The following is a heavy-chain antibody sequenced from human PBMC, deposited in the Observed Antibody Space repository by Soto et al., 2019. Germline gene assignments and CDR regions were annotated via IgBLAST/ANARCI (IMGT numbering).Heavy chain of an antibody. CDR3: ATRRKYYDYVWGSYRYTGETYFDY. D-gene: IGHD3-16*02. CDR2: FDPEDGET. Sequence: QVQLVQSGAEVKKPGASVKVSCKVSGYTLTELSMHWVRQAPGKGLEWMGGFDPEDGETIYAQKFQGRVTMTEDTSTDTAYMELSSLRSEDTAVYYCATRRKYYDYVWGSYRYTGETYFDYWGQGTLVTVSS. J-gene: IGHJ4*02. V-gene: IGHV1-24*01. CDR1: GYTLTELS.